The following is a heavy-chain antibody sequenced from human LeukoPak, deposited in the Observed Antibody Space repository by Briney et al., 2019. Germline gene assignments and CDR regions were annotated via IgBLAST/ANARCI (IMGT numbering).Heavy chain of an antibody. CDR2: ITWDGGAT. CDR1: GFAFDDYT. V-gene: IGHV3-43*01. J-gene: IGHJ4*02. D-gene: IGHD3-3*01. CDR3: AKSISRFRVGTWAGYFDY. Sequence: PGGSLRLSCAASGFAFDDYTMHWVRQAPGKGLEWLSLITWDGGATHYADSVKGRFTISRDNSKNSLYLQMSSLRTEDTALYYCAKSISRFRVGTWAGYFDYWGQGTLVTVSS.